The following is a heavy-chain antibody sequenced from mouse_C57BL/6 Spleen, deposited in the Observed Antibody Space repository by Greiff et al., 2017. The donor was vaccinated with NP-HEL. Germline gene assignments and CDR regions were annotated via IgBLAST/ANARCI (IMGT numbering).Heavy chain of an antibody. J-gene: IGHJ4*01. V-gene: IGHV1-53*01. Sequence: QVQLQQPGTELVKPGASVKLSCKASGYTFTSYWMHWVKQRPGQGLEWIGNINPSNGGTNYNEKFKSKATLTVDKSSSTAYMQLSSLTSEDSAVYDCARRGITTKYYYAMDYWGQGTSVTVSS. CDR2: INPSNGGT. D-gene: IGHD2-4*01. CDR1: GYTFTSYW. CDR3: ARRGITTKYYYAMDY.